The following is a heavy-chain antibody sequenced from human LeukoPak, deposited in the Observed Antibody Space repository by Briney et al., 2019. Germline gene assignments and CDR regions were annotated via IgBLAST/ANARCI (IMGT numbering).Heavy chain of an antibody. V-gene: IGHV3-30*01. D-gene: IGHD3-3*01. CDR1: GFTFSSYS. Sequence: GGSLRLSCAASGFTFSSYSMHWVCQAPGRGLEWLAVISFDGSYNHYADSVKGRFTISRDNSKNTVYLQMTSLRAEDTAVYYCARDAYDFWSSILWSWGQGNLVTVSS. CDR3: ARDAYDFWSSILWS. J-gene: IGHJ5*02. CDR2: ISFDGSYN.